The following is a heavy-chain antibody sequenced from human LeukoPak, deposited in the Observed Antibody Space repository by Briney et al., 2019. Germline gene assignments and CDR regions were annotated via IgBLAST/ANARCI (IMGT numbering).Heavy chain of an antibody. CDR3: ARLCAYGSGSYFVYYYMDV. CDR1: AFTFSSYA. J-gene: IGHJ6*03. CDR2: INHSGST. D-gene: IGHD3-10*01. Sequence: PGGSLRLSCAASAFTFSSYAMSWVRQPPGKGLEWIGEINHSGSTNYNPSLKSRVTISVDTSKNQFSLKLSSVTAADTAVYYCARLCAYGSGSYFVYYYMDVWGKGTTVTISS. V-gene: IGHV4-34*01.